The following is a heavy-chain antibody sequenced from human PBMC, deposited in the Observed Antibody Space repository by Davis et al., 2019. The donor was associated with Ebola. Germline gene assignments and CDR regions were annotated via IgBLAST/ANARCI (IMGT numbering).Heavy chain of an antibody. CDR3: TRGLGDV. Sequence: GESLKISCVVSGFSFDDSWMSWFRQAPGKGLEWVGFIRSKAYGGTTEYAASVKGRFTISRDDSKSIAYLQMNSLKTEDTAVYYCTRGLGDVWGQGTTVTVSS. CDR1: GFSFDDSW. CDR2: IRSKAYGGTT. V-gene: IGHV3-49*03. J-gene: IGHJ6*02.